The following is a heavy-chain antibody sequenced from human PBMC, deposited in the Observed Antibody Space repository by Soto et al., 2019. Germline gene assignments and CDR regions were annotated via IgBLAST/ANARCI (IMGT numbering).Heavy chain of an antibody. D-gene: IGHD6-13*01. V-gene: IGHV4-34*01. Sequence: SETLSLTCAVDGGSFRGHYWSWIRQPPGKGLEWIGYIYYSGSTNYNPSLKSRVTISVDTSKNQFSLKLSSVTAADTAVYYCARLYPPLRGSSWLDYWGQGTLVTVSS. CDR1: GGSFRGHY. CDR2: IYYSGST. J-gene: IGHJ4*02. CDR3: ARLYPPLRGSSWLDY.